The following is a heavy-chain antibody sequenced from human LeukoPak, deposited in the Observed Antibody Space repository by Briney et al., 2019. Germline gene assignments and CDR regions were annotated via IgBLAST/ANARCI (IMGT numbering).Heavy chain of an antibody. CDR2: IYYSGST. Sequence: SETLSLTCTVSGGSITSYYWTWIRQPPGKGLEWIGYIYYSGSTNYNPSLKSRVTISVDTSKNQFSLKLTSVTAADTAVYYCARKTNDWFDPWGQGTLVTVSS. V-gene: IGHV4-59*01. D-gene: IGHD2-8*01. CDR1: GGSITSYY. J-gene: IGHJ5*02. CDR3: ARKTNDWFDP.